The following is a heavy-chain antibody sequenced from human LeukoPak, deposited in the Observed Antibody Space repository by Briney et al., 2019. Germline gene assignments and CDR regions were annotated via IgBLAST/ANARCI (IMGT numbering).Heavy chain of an antibody. CDR3: ARDIIRGYLDQ. Sequence: PGGSLRLSCAASGFTFSSHTMNWVRQAPGKGLEWVSSISSSSIFIYYADSVKGRFTISRDNAKNSLDLQMNSLRVDDTAVYYCARDIIRGYLDQWGQGTLVTASS. CDR2: ISSSSIFI. D-gene: IGHD2-15*01. J-gene: IGHJ4*02. CDR1: GFTFSSHT. V-gene: IGHV3-21*01.